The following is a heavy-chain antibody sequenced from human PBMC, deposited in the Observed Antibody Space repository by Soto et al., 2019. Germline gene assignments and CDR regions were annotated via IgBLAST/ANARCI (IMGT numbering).Heavy chain of an antibody. CDR3: ATSFGSGSRAFDY. J-gene: IGHJ4*02. CDR1: GDTFNFYT. CDR2: FNPILSFS. Sequence: QVQLVQSGAEVKKPGSSVMVSCKASGDTFNFYTINWVRQAPGLGLEWMGRFNPILSFSNSALKFQGRVTLTADKSTSTAYMVLSSLRSEDTAIYYCATSFGSGSRAFDYWGQGALVTVSP. D-gene: IGHD3-10*01. V-gene: IGHV1-69*02.